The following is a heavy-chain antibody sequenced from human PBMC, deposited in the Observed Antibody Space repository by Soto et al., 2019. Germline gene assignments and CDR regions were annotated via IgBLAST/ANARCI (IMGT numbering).Heavy chain of an antibody. J-gene: IGHJ4*02. Sequence: QVQLVQSGAEVKKPGASVKVSCKASGYMFTSYDINWVRQATGQGFEWMGWMNPNSGNTGYAQKFQGRVTMTRDTSITTTYMEQNSLRSEDTAVYYCARSPRNWGFDDWGQGTLVTVSS. D-gene: IGHD7-27*01. CDR2: MNPNSGNT. V-gene: IGHV1-8*01. CDR3: ARSPRNWGFDD. CDR1: GYMFTSYD.